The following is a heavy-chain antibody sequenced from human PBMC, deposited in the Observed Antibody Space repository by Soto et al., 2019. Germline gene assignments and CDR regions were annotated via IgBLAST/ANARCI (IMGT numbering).Heavy chain of an antibody. V-gene: IGHV1-18*01. D-gene: IGHD2-2*01. CDR1: GYTFTNYG. Sequence: QVQLVQSGVEVKKPGASVKVSCQASGYTFTNYGITWLRQAPGQGLEWMGWVSAYNRNTNYAQRFQERVTMTTDTSTRTAYMELRNLKSDDTAIYFCARERQYEPLLYWGQGTLVTVSS. CDR3: ARERQYEPLLY. CDR2: VSAYNRNT. J-gene: IGHJ4*02.